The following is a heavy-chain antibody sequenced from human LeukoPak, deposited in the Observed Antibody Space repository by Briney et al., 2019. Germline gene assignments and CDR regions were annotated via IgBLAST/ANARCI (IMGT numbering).Heavy chain of an antibody. CDR3: ARDLGYSGYDGEKYYFDY. D-gene: IGHD5-12*01. Sequence: SETLSLTCTVSGGSFNSHYWNWIRQPPGKGLEWIGYIYYSGSTNYNPSLKSRVTISVDTSKNQFSLKLSSVTAADTAVYYCARDLGYSGYDGEKYYFDYWGQGTLVTVSS. CDR2: IYYSGST. CDR1: GGSFNSHY. J-gene: IGHJ4*02. V-gene: IGHV4-59*11.